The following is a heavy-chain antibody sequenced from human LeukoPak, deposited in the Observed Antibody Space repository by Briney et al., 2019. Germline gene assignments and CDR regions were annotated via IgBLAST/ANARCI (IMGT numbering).Heavy chain of an antibody. D-gene: IGHD5-18*01. J-gene: IGHJ4*02. CDR2: INPNSGET. V-gene: IGHV1-2*02. CDR1: GSTFTGAY. CDR3: ARVLFNSGYDY. Sequence: ASVKVSCKVSGSTFTGAYMHWVRQAPGQGLEWMGWINPNSGETKFAQKLQGRVIMTRDTSISTVYMDLGGLRSDDTAVYYCARVLFNSGYDYWGQGSLVTVSS.